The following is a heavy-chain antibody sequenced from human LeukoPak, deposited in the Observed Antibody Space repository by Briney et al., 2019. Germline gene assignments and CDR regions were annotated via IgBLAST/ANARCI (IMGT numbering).Heavy chain of an antibody. CDR3: AGTPVVAATSFDY. J-gene: IGHJ4*02. CDR1: GFTFSSYS. Sequence: GGSLRLSCAASGFTFSSYSMNWVRQAPGKGLEWVSSISSSSSYIYYADSVKGRFTISRDNAKNSLYLQMNSLRAEDTAVYYCAGTPVVAATSFDYWGQGTLVTVSP. CDR2: ISSSSSYI. D-gene: IGHD2-15*01. V-gene: IGHV3-21*01.